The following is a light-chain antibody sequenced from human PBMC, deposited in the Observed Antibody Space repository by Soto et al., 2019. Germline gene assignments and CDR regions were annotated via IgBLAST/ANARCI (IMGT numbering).Light chain of an antibody. V-gene: IGLV3-21*02. J-gene: IGLJ2*01. CDR1: NIDTKS. CDR3: QVWDIITYYVV. Sequence: SYELTQPPSVSVAPGQTAKITCAGDNIDTKSMHWYQQRPGQAPVLVVHDDTDRAAGIPERFSGSKSGGTATLTISRVEAGDEADYYCQVWDIITYYVVFGGGTKLTVL. CDR2: DDT.